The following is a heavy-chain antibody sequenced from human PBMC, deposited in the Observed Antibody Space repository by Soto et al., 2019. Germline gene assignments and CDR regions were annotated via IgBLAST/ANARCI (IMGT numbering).Heavy chain of an antibody. D-gene: IGHD6-13*01. CDR3: AREAAAANIYLDV. Sequence: GGSLRLSCAASGLTFSSFSFNWVRQAPGKGLEWVSFILSSSGSIYYADSVKGRFTISGDNAKNSLYLQMNSLKDEDTAVYYCAREAAAANIYLDVWGKGTTVTVSS. CDR1: GLTFSSFS. J-gene: IGHJ6*04. CDR2: ILSSSGSI. V-gene: IGHV3-21*01.